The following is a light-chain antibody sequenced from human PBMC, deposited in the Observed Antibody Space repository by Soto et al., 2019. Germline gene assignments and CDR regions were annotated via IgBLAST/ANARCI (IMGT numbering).Light chain of an antibody. J-gene: IGKJ4*01. CDR2: DAS. CDR3: QQHSDWPLT. CDR1: QSVSSN. V-gene: IGKV3-11*01. Sequence: EIVLIQSPATLSLSPGERATLSCRASQSVSSNLAWYQLNPGQAPRLLIFDASKRATGIPVRFSGSGSGTDFTLTISSLEPEDFTVYYCQQHSDWPLTFGGGTRVEIK.